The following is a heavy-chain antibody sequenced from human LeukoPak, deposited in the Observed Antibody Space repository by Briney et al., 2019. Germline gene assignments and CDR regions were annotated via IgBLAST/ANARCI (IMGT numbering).Heavy chain of an antibody. Sequence: PGMSLRLSCAASGFTFTTYGMNWVRQAPGKGLEWLSYINGDSTRIYYADSVKGRFTISRDNAKNSLYLQMNSLRAEDTAVYYCARKARTCYDYVWGSYRRAEYFQHWGQGTLVTVSS. CDR1: GFTFTTYG. CDR2: INGDSTRI. V-gene: IGHV3-48*04. D-gene: IGHD3-16*02. J-gene: IGHJ1*01. CDR3: ARKARTCYDYVWGSYRRAEYFQH.